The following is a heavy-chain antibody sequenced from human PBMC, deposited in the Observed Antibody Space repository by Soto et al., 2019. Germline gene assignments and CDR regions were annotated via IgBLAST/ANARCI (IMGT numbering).Heavy chain of an antibody. CDR2: ISQDGSKK. V-gene: IGHV3-7*02. D-gene: IGHD5-18*01. CDR1: GFTFSSNW. J-gene: IGHJ4*02. CDR3: EKADRADTAMVTLVDY. Sequence: GGSLRLSCAASGFTFSSNWMSWVRLAPGKGLEWVANISQDGSKKYYADSVKGRFTISRDNSNNTLYLQMNSLRAEDTAVYYCEKADRADTAMVTLVDYWGQGTLVTVSS.